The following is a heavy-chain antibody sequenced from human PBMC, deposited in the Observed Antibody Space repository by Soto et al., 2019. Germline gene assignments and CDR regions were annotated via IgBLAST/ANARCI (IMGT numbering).Heavy chain of an antibody. CDR1: GFTFSSYA. Sequence: PGGSLRLSCAASGFTFSSYAMHWVRQAPGKGLEWVAVISYDGSNKYYADSVKGRFTISRDNSKNTLYLQMNSLRAEDTAVYYCARDQRGSSSLYGMDVWGQGTTVTVSS. D-gene: IGHD6-13*01. J-gene: IGHJ6*02. CDR3: ARDQRGSSSLYGMDV. V-gene: IGHV3-30-3*01. CDR2: ISYDGSNK.